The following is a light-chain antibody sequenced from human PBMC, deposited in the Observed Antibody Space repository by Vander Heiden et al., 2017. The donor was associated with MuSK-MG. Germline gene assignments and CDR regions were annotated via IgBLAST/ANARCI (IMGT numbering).Light chain of an antibody. CDR1: QSVSSIY. Sequence: EIVLTQSPGTLSLSPGKRATLSCRASQSVSSIYLAWYQQKPGQAPRLLIYGASSRATGIPDRFSGSGSGTDFTLTISRLEPEDFAVYYCQQYGSSQFTFGPGTKVDIK. J-gene: IGKJ3*01. CDR3: QQYGSSQFT. CDR2: GAS. V-gene: IGKV3-20*01.